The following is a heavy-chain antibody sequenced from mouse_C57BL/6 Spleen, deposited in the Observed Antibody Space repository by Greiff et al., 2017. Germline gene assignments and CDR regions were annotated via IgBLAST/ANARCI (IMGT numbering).Heavy chain of an antibody. D-gene: IGHD1-1*01. CDR2: IYPGDGDT. Sequence: VQRVESGAELVKPGASVKISCKASGYAFSSYWMNWVKQRPGKGLEWIGQIYPGDGDTNYNGKFKGKATLTADKSSSTAYMQLSSLTSEDSAVYFCASYYYGSREYYFDYWGQGTTLTVSS. CDR3: ASYYYGSREYYFDY. V-gene: IGHV1-80*01. J-gene: IGHJ2*01. CDR1: GYAFSSYW.